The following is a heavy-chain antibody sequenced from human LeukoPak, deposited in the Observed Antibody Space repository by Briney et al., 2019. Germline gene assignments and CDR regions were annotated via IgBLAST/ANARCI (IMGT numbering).Heavy chain of an antibody. J-gene: IGHJ5*02. CDR2: INPNSGDT. V-gene: IGHV1-2*02. D-gene: IGHD3-22*01. Sequence: GASVKVSCKASGYTFTGYYMHWVRQAPGQGLEWMGWINPNSGDTNYAQKLQGRVTMTTDTSTSTAYMELRSLRSDDTAVYYCARDSPFITLDPWGQGTLVTVSS. CDR1: GYTFTGYY. CDR3: ARDSPFITLDP.